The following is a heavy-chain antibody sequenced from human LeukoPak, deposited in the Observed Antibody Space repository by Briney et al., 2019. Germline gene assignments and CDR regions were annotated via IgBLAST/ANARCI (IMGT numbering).Heavy chain of an antibody. Sequence: PSETLSLTCTVSGGSFSSPYWSWIRQPPGKGLEWIGYISYIGSTNYNPSLKSPVTISIDTSKNQFSLRLSSVTAADTAVYYCARDPTTVTKGLDIWGQGTMVTVSS. CDR2: ISYIGST. V-gene: IGHV4-59*11. CDR3: ARDPTTVTKGLDI. CDR1: GGSFSSPY. J-gene: IGHJ3*02. D-gene: IGHD4-17*01.